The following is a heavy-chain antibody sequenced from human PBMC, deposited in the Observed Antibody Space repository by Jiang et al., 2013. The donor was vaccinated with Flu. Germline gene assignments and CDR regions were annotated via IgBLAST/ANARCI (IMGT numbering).Heavy chain of an antibody. Sequence: VQLVESGAEVKKPGATVKISCKVSGYIFIDYYLHWIQQAPGKGLEWVGRVDPEDGETIYAEKFLDRVTIVADTSAETLYMELRNLTSEDTAIYFCATELQGLRTFTPRHRTPLGHWGQGTLLTVSS. CDR2: VDPEDGET. CDR3: ATELQGLRTFTPRHRTPLGH. CDR1: GYIFIDYY. J-gene: IGHJ1*01. V-gene: IGHV1-69-2*01. D-gene: IGHD4-17*01.